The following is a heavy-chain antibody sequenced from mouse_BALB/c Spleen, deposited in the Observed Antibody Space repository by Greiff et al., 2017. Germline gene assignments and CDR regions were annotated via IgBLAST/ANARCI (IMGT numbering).Heavy chain of an antibody. Sequence: QVQLKESGAELAKPGASVKMSCKASGYTFTSYWMHWVKQRPGQGLEWIGYINPSTGYTEYNQKFKDKATLTADKASSTAYMQLSSLTSEDSAVYYCARNSKRAMDYWGQGTSVTVSS. CDR2: INPSTGYT. D-gene: IGHD2-5*01. CDR1: GYTFTSYW. V-gene: IGHV1-7*01. J-gene: IGHJ4*01. CDR3: ARNSKRAMDY.